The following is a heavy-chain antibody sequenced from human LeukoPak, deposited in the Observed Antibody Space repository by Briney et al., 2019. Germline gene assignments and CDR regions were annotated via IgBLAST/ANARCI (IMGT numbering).Heavy chain of an antibody. V-gene: IGHV3-23*01. CDR1: GFTFSNYA. J-gene: IGHJ4*02. CDR3: ANWKSRSATYFDD. CDR2: ISSSGSDT. D-gene: IGHD1-1*01. Sequence: GGSLRLSCAASGFTFSNYAMSWVRQAPGKGLEWVSAISSSGSDTYYADPVKGRFTVSRDNFKNTLYLQMNSLRAEDTAVYYCANWKSRSATYFDDWGQGTLVTVSS.